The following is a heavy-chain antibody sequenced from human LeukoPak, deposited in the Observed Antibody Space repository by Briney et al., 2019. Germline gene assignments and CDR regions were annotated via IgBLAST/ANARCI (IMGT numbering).Heavy chain of an antibody. CDR2: MNPNSGNT. CDR3: ARKLDDCSYGICLHY. CDR1: GYTFTSYD. V-gene: IGHV1-8*01. D-gene: IGHD2-8*01. J-gene: IGHJ4*02. Sequence: VSVKVSCKASGYTFTSYDINWVRQAPGQGLEWMGWMNPNSGNTGYAQKFQGRVTMTRNTSINTAYMELSSLRSEDTAVYYCARKLDDCSYGICLHYWGQGTLVTVSS.